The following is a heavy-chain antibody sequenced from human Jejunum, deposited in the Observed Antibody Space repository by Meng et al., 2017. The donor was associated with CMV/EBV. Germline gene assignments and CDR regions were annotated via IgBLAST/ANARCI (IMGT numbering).Heavy chain of an antibody. CDR2: ISAYNGNT. Sequence: HVQLVRSGGEGKGPGPSLEVSCKASGYTFTTYSITWVRQAPGQGLEWMGWISAYNGNTNYAQTLKGRVTMTTDTSTSTAYMELRSLRSDDTAVYYCARVEVGITSGDYWGQGTLVTVSS. V-gene: IGHV1-18*01. CDR3: ARVEVGITSGDY. CDR1: GYTFTTYS. D-gene: IGHD1-26*01. J-gene: IGHJ4*02.